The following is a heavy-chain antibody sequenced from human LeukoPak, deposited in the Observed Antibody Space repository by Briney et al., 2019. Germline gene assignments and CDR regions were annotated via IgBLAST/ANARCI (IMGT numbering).Heavy chain of an antibody. CDR1: GGSFSGHY. J-gene: IGHJ5*02. Sequence: SETLSLTCAVYGGSFSGHYWSWIRQPPGKGLEWIGEINHSGSTNYNPSLKSRVTISVDTSKNQFSLKLSSVTAADTAVYYCASTGGHYGSGSYYRKRRNWFDPWGQGTLVTVSS. D-gene: IGHD3-10*01. CDR3: ASTGGHYGSGSYYRKRRNWFDP. V-gene: IGHV4-34*01. CDR2: INHSGST.